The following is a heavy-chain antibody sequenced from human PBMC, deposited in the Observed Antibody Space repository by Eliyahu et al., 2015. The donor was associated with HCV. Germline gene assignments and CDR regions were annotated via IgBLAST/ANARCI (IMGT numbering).Heavy chain of an antibody. CDR1: GFTFSSYX. CDR3: ARGRAYYYDSSGYSFDY. J-gene: IGHJ4*02. D-gene: IGHD3-22*01. CDR2: IWYDGSNK. Sequence: QVQLVESGGGVVQPGRSLRLSCAASGFTFSSYXMHWVRQAPGKGXEWVAVIWYDGSNKYYADSVKGRFTISRDNSKNTLYLQMNSLRAEDTAVYYCARGRAYYYDSSGYSFDYWGQGTLVTVSS. V-gene: IGHV3-33*01.